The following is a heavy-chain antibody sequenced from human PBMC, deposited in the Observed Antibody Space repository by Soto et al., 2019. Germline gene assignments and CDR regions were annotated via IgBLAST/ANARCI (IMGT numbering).Heavy chain of an antibody. CDR3: ARDQLLFRGFFPDSYGLDV. V-gene: IGHV3-48*03. D-gene: IGHD3-3*01. Sequence: PGGALRLSCVAPGFTFSSYEMNWVRQAPGKGLEWVSYISSSGSTMYYADSVKGRFTISRDNAKNSLYLQMNSLRAEDTAVYYCARDQLLFRGFFPDSYGLDVWGQGTTFTVT. J-gene: IGHJ6*02. CDR1: GFTFSSYE. CDR2: ISSSGSTM.